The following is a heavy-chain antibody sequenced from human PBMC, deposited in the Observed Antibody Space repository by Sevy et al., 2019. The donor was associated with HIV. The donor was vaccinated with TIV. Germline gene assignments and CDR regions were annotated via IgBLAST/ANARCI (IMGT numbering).Heavy chain of an antibody. D-gene: IGHD5-18*01. J-gene: IGHJ4*02. CDR3: ARFRNRYSYGPIYFDY. Sequence: SETLSLTCAVYGGSFSGYYWSWIRQPPGKGLEWIGEINDSGSTNYNPSLKSRVTISVDTSKTQFSLKLSSVTAADTAVYYCARFRNRYSYGPIYFDYWGQGTLVTVSS. CDR1: GGSFSGYY. V-gene: IGHV4-34*01. CDR2: INDSGST.